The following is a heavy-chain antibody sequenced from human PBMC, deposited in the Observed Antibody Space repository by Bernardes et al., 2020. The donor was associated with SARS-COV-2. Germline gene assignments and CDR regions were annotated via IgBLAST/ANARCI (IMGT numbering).Heavy chain of an antibody. CDR3: AKDSGDGYNSDYYYGMDV. V-gene: IGHV3-9*01. Sequence: GGSLRLSCAASGFTFDDYAMHWVRQAPGKGLEWVSGISWNSGSIGYADSVKGRFTISRDNAKNSLYLQMNSLRAEDTALYYCAKDSGDGYNSDYYYGMDVWGQGTTVTVSS. CDR1: GFTFDDYA. J-gene: IGHJ6*02. CDR2: ISWNSGSI. D-gene: IGHD5-12*01.